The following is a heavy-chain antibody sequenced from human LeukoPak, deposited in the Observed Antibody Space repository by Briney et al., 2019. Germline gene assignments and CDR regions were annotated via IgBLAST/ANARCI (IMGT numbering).Heavy chain of an antibody. D-gene: IGHD3-3*01. CDR1: GFSFSTYG. Sequence: PGRSLRLPCAASGFSFSTYGMLWVRQAPGKGLEWVAVIWYDGSNKYYADSVKGRFTISRDNSKNTLYLQMNTLRVEDTAVYYCARGGPEWPLDYWGQGTLVTVSS. CDR3: ARGGPEWPLDY. V-gene: IGHV3-33*01. CDR2: IWYDGSNK. J-gene: IGHJ4*02.